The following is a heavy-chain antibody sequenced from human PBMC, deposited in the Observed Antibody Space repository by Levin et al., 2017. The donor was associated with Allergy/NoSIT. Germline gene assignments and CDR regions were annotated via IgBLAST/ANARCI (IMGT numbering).Heavy chain of an antibody. J-gene: IGHJ4*02. CDR2: MNPDNGNT. CDR1: GYTFTSYD. D-gene: IGHD6-19*01. CDR3: SRGLGWSDDF. V-gene: IGHV1-8*01. Sequence: ASVKVSCKASGYTFTSYDINWVRQATGQGLEWMGWMNPDNGNTGYAQNFQGRVTMTRNTSTTTAYIELSSLRSDDTAVYYCSRGLGWSDDFWGQGTLVTVSS.